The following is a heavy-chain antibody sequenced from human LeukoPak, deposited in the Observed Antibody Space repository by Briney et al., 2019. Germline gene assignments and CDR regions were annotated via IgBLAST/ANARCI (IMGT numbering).Heavy chain of an antibody. CDR3: ARYDYDFWSGHDY. J-gene: IGHJ4*02. D-gene: IGHD3-3*01. Sequence: GGSLRLSCAASGFTFSDYYMSWIRQAPGKGLEWVSCISSSGSTIYYADSVKGRFTISRDNAKNSLYLQMNSLRAEDTAVYYCARYDYDFWSGHDYWGQGTLVTVSS. CDR2: ISSSGSTI. V-gene: IGHV3-11*04. CDR1: GFTFSDYY.